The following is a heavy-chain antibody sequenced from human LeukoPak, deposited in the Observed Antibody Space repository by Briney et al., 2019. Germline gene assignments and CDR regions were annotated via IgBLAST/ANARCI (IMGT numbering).Heavy chain of an antibody. Sequence: GGSLRLSCAASGFTFSSYGMHWVRQAPGKGLEWVAVISYDGSNKYYADSVKGRFTTSRDNAKNSLYLQMNSLRAEDTAVYYCARAPLDVWGKGTTVTVSS. CDR3: ARAPLDV. CDR1: GFTFSSYG. CDR2: ISYDGSNK. V-gene: IGHV3-30*03. J-gene: IGHJ6*04.